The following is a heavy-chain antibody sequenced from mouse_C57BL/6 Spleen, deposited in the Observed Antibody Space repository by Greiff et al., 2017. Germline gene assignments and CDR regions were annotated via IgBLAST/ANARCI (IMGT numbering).Heavy chain of an antibody. D-gene: IGHD2-12*01. CDR1: GYTFTSYW. CDR2: IYPSDSET. V-gene: IGHV1-61*01. CDR3: ARSPLLRAMDY. Sequence: VQLQQPGAELVRPGSSVKLSCKASGYTFTSYWMDWVKQRPGQGLEWIGNIYPSDSETHYNQKFKDKATLTVDKSSSTAYMQLSSLTSEDSAVYYCARSPLLRAMDYWGQGTSVTVSS. J-gene: IGHJ4*01.